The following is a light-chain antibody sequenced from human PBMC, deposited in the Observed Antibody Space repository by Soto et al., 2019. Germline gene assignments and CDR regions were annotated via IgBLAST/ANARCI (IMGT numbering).Light chain of an antibody. Sequence: IVLTQSPGTLSLSPGERATLSCRASQSVSSSRLAWYRQKPGQAPRLLIYGASTRATGIPARFSGSGSGTEFTLTISSLQSEDFAVYYCQQYNDWPRTFGQGTKVDIK. J-gene: IGKJ1*01. CDR2: GAS. V-gene: IGKV3-15*01. CDR3: QQYNDWPRT. CDR1: QSVSSS.